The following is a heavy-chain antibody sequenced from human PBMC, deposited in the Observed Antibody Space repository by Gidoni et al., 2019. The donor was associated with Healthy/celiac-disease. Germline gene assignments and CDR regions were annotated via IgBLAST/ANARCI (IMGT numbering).Heavy chain of an antibody. D-gene: IGHD6-13*01. J-gene: IGHJ6*02. CDR1: GYTFTGYY. CDR2: INPNSGGT. CDR3: ARSIAAAGSLGMDV. V-gene: IGHV1-2*04. Sequence: QVQLVQSGAEVQKPGASVKVFCKASGYTFTGYYMHWVRQAPGQGLEWMGWINPNSGGTNYAQKFQGWVTMTRDTSISTAYMELSRLRSDDTAVYYCARSIAAAGSLGMDVWGQGTTVTVSS.